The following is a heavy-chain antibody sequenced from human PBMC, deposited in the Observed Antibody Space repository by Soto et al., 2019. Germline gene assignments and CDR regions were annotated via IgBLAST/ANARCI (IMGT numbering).Heavy chain of an antibody. CDR2: INHSGST. V-gene: IGHV4-34*01. J-gene: IGHJ4*02. CDR3: ARGGRYYDILTGYYPTYYFDY. Sequence: SETMSLTCAVYGGSFSGYYWSWIRQPPGKGLEWIGEINHSGSTNYNPSLKSRVTISVDTSKNQFSLKLSSVTAADTAVYYCARGGRYYDILTGYYPTYYFDYWGQGTLVTVS. CDR1: GGSFSGYY. D-gene: IGHD3-9*01.